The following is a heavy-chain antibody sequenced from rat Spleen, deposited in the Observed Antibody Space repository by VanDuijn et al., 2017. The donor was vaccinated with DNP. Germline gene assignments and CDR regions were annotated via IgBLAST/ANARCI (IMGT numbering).Heavy chain of an antibody. J-gene: IGHJ4*01. CDR2: IQTGRST. Sequence: QVQLKESGPGLVQPSQTLSLTCTVSGFSLTSYHAHWVRQPPGKGLEVMGRIQTGRSTEYNSALKSRLSISRDPSKSQVFLKMNSVQTEDTATYYCASTLVNYGTYGYYAMDAWGQGTSVTVSS. CDR1: GFSLTSYH. D-gene: IGHD1-3*01. V-gene: IGHV2-27*01. CDR3: ASTLVNYGTYGYYAMDA.